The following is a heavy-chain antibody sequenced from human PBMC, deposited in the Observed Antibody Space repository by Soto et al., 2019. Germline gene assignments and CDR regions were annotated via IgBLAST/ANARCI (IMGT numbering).Heavy chain of an antibody. Sequence: EVQLVESGGGLVQPGRSLRLSCAASGFTFDDYAMHWVRQAPGKGLEWGSGISWNRGSIGYADSVKGRFTISRDNAKKSLYLQMNSLRAEDTALYYCAKDSKYRIAVAGTSAFDIWGQGRMVTVSS. CDR2: ISWNRGSI. CDR3: AKDSKYRIAVAGTSAFDI. D-gene: IGHD6-19*01. V-gene: IGHV3-9*01. CDR1: GFTFDDYA. J-gene: IGHJ3*02.